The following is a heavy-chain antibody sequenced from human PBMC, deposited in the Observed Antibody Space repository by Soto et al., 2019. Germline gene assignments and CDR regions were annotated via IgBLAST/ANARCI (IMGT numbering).Heavy chain of an antibody. CDR2: IRKDGTQE. CDR1: GFTFENYW. D-gene: IGHD3-22*01. J-gene: IGHJ3*02. Sequence: DVQLMESGGGLVQPGGSLRLSCTASGFTFENYWMTWIRQAPGKRLEWVANIRKDGTQEHYVDSVEGRFSVSRDNARASLYLQMNSLRIEDTAVYYCARDANNRDSSVYYDVFDIWGQGTMVTVSP. CDR3: ARDANNRDSSVYYDVFDI. V-gene: IGHV3-7*05.